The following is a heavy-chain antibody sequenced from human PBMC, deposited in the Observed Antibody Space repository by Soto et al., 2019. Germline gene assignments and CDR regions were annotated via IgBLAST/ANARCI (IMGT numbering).Heavy chain of an antibody. CDR1: GGSISSSSYY. Sequence: QLQLQESGPGLVKPSETLSLTCTVSGGSISSSSYYWGWIRQPPGKGLEWIGSIYYSGSTYYNPSLKSRVTISVDTSKNQFSLKLSSVTAADTAVYYCARWEGRETGIGTFDPWGQGTLDTVSS. J-gene: IGHJ5*02. CDR2: IYYSGST. V-gene: IGHV4-39*01. CDR3: ARWEGRETGIGTFDP. D-gene: IGHD1-26*01.